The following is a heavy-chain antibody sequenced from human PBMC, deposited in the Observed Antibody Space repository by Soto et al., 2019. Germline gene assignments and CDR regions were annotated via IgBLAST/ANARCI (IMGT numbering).Heavy chain of an antibody. V-gene: IGHV3-33*01. CDR2: VWYDGGNE. CDR3: ARGPGYCSGGTCYTCYFDY. CDR1: GFAFSNYG. J-gene: IGHJ4*02. Sequence: QVQLVESGGGVVQPEKSLRLFCAASGFAFSNYGMHWVRQAPGKGLEWVAFVWYDGGNEYYADSVKGRFIISRDNSKNTLYLQMNSLRAEDTAVYYCARGPGYCSGGTCYTCYFDYWGQGTLVTVSS. D-gene: IGHD2-15*01.